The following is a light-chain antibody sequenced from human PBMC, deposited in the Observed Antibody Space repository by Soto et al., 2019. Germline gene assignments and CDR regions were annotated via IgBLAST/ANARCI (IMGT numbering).Light chain of an antibody. Sequence: EILTTQSPATLPASPGERATLSCRTSQSVSSDLAWYQQKPGQAPRLLISGASTRATGIPARFSGSGSGTEFTLTISSLQPEDFATYSCQQSYNSPQTFGRGTKVDIK. CDR2: GAS. J-gene: IGKJ1*01. V-gene: IGKV3-15*01. CDR1: QSVSSD. CDR3: QQSYNSPQT.